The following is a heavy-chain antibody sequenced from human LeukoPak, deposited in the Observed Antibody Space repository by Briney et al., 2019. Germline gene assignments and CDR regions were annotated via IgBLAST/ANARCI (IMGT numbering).Heavy chain of an antibody. J-gene: IGHJ4*02. CDR1: GFTFSSYA. CDR2: ISGSGGST. CDR3: ARGYCSGGSCYQFFDY. V-gene: IGHV3-23*01. D-gene: IGHD2-15*01. Sequence: GGSLRLSCAASGFTFSSYAMSWVRQAPGKGLEWVSAISGSGGSTYYADSVKGRFTISRDNSKNTLYLQMNSLTAEDTAVYYCARGYCSGGSCYQFFDYWGQGTLVTVSP.